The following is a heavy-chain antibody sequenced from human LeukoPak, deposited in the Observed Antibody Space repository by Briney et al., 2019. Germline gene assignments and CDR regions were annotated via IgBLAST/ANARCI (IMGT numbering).Heavy chain of an antibody. Sequence: GGSLRLSCVASGFTFSNYGMHWVRQAPGKGLEWVAFIRYDGSNEYYADSVKGRFTISRDNSKNTLYLQMNSLRAEDTAVYYCAKPRRDWNYAYYFDYWGQGTLVTVSS. CDR3: AKPRRDWNYAYYFDY. V-gene: IGHV3-30*02. CDR2: IRYDGSNE. J-gene: IGHJ4*02. D-gene: IGHD1-7*01. CDR1: GFTFSNYG.